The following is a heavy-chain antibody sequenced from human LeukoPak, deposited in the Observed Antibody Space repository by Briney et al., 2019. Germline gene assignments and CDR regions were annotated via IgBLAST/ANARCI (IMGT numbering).Heavy chain of an antibody. Sequence: AASVKVSCKASGYSFSTYVMHWVRQAPGQRLEWMGWINGGSGNTKYSQKFQGRVTITRDTSASTAYMELSSLRSEDTAVYYCARDPTMTNYFDYWGQGTLVTVSS. CDR2: INGGSGNT. J-gene: IGHJ4*02. D-gene: IGHD4-17*01. CDR3: ARDPTMTNYFDY. CDR1: GYSFSTYV. V-gene: IGHV1-3*01.